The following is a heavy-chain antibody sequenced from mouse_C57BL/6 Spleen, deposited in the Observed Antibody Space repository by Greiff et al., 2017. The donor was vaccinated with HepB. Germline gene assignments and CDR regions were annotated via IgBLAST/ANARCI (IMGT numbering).Heavy chain of an antibody. CDR3: TRGGYGSSWIDY. J-gene: IGHJ2*01. CDR2: ISSGGDYI. V-gene: IGHV5-9-1*02. Sequence: EVKLVESGEGLVKPGGSLKLSCAASGFTFSSYSMSWVRQTPEKRLEWVAYISSGGDYIYYADTVKGRFTISRDNARNTLYLQMSSLKSEDTAMYYCTRGGYGSSWIDYWGQGTTLTVSS. D-gene: IGHD1-1*01. CDR1: GFTFSSYS.